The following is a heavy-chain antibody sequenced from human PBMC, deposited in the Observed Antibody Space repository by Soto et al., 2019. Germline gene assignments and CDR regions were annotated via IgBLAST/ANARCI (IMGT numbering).Heavy chain of an antibody. D-gene: IGHD2-2*01. J-gene: IGHJ4*02. V-gene: IGHV4-30-2*01. CDR2: IYHSGST. CDR3: ARVPAAPNFIIDY. CDR1: GGSISSGGYS. Sequence: SETLSLTCAVSGGSISSGGYSWSWIRQPPGKGLEWIGYIYHSGSTYYNPSLKSRVTISVDRSKNQFSLKLSSVTAADTAVYYCARVPAAPNFIIDYWGQGTLVTVSS.